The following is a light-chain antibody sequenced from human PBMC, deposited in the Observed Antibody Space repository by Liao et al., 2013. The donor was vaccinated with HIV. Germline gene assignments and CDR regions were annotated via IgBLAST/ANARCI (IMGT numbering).Light chain of an antibody. J-gene: IGLJ2*01. CDR1: KLGDKY. CDR2: QHS. Sequence: SYELTQPPSVSVSPGQTASITCSGDKLGDKYACWYHQKPGQSPVLVIYQHSKRPSGIPERFSGSISGNTATLTISGTQAMDEADYYCQAWDSSTAHVIFGGGTKLTVL. CDR3: QAWDSSTAHVI. V-gene: IGLV3-1*01.